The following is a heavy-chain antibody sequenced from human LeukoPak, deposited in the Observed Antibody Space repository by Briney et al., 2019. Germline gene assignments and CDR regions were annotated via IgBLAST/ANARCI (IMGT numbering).Heavy chain of an antibody. J-gene: IGHJ4*02. Sequence: SETLSLTYTVSGGSISSYYWSWIRQPPGKGLEWIGYIYYSGSTNYNPSLKSRVTISVDTSKNQFSLKLSSVTAADTAVYYCARDSGSRPFDYWGQGTLVTVSS. D-gene: IGHD6-13*01. CDR2: IYYSGST. CDR1: GGSISSYY. V-gene: IGHV4-59*01. CDR3: ARDSGSRPFDY.